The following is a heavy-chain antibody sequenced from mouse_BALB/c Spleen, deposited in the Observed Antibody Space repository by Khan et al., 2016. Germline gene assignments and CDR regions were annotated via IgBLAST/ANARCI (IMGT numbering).Heavy chain of an antibody. D-gene: IGHD1-1*01. Sequence: EVQLQESGPGLVKPSQSLSLTCTVTGYSITSDYAWNWIRQFPGNKLEWMGYISYSGSTSYNPSLKSRISITRDTSKNQFFLQLSSVTTEDTATYYCARSEEIYYGSSYDYWGQGTTLTVSS. CDR1: GYSITSDYA. J-gene: IGHJ2*01. CDR3: ARSEEIYYGSSYDY. V-gene: IGHV3-2*02. CDR2: ISYSGST.